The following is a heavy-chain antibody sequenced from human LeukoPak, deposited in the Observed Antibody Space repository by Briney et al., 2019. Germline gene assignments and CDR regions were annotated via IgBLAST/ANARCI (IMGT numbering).Heavy chain of an antibody. J-gene: IGHJ4*02. CDR2: IDTVGDT. D-gene: IGHD2-2*01. CDR1: GFTLSSYD. Sequence: PGGSLRLSCAASGFTLSSYDMHWVRQVTGKGLEWVSSIDTVGDTYYPGSVKGRFTISRENAKNSLYLQMNSLRAGDTAVYYCVRRCSSSSCPLDYWGQGTLVTVSS. CDR3: VRRCSSSSCPLDY. V-gene: IGHV3-13*01.